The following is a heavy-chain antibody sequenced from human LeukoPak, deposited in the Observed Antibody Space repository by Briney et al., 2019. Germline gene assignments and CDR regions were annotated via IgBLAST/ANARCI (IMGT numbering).Heavy chain of an antibody. CDR3: ARDSVEMATID. Sequence: GGSLRLSCAASGFTFSSYAMSWVRQAPGKGLEWVSAISGSGGSTYYADSVKGRFTISRDNAKNSLYLQMNSLRAEDTAVYYCARDSVEMATIDWGQGTLVTVSS. J-gene: IGHJ4*02. V-gene: IGHV3-23*01. CDR1: GFTFSSYA. CDR2: ISGSGGST. D-gene: IGHD5-24*01.